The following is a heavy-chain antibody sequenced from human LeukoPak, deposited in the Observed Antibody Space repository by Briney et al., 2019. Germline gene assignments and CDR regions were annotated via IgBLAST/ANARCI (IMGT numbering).Heavy chain of an antibody. V-gene: IGHV3-30*02. CDR3: AKDLRYYGSGSYCLFDY. CDR2: IPYGGSDK. D-gene: IGHD3-10*01. J-gene: IGHJ4*02. CDR1: GFTFSSYG. Sequence: GGSLRLSCAASGFTFSSYGIHWVRQAPGKGLEWVAFIPYGGSDKYYADSVKGRFTISRDNSKNTLYLQMNSLRAEDTAVYYCAKDLRYYGSGSYCLFDYWGQGTLVTVSS.